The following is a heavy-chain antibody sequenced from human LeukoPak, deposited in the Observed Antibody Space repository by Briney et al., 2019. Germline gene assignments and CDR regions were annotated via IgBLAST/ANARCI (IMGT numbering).Heavy chain of an antibody. V-gene: IGHV3-30*03. CDR2: ISYDGSNK. CDR1: GFTFSSYG. J-gene: IGHJ4*02. CDR3: ARGQRYSGSSFDY. D-gene: IGHD1-26*01. Sequence: GGSLRLSCAASGFTFSSYGMHWVRQAPGKGLEWVAVISYDGSNKYYADSVKGRFTISRDNTKNSLYLQMNSLRAEDTAVYYCARGQRYSGSSFDYWGQGTLVTVSS.